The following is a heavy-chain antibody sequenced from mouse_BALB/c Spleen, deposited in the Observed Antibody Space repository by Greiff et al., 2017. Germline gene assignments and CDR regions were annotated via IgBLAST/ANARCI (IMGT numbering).Heavy chain of an antibody. CDR1: GFTFTDYY. CDR3: ARPNWDGAYYFDY. D-gene: IGHD4-1*02. V-gene: IGHV7-3*02. CDR2: IRNKANGYTT. Sequence: EVQLVESGGGLVQPGGSLRLSCAPSGFTFTDYYMSWVRQPPGKALEWLGFIRNKANGYTTEYSASVKGRFTISRDNSQSILYLQMNTLRAEDSATYYCARPNWDGAYYFDYWGQGTTLTVSS. J-gene: IGHJ2*01.